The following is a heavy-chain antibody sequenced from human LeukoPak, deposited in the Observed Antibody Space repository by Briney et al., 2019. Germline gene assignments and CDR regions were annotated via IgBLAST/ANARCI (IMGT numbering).Heavy chain of an antibody. CDR1: GFTFSSYG. Sequence: PGRSLRLSCAASGFTFSSYGMHWVRQAPGKGLDWVAVIWDDGSNKYYADSVKGRYTISRDNSKNTLYLQMNSLRAEDTAVYYCAKGSPYCSGGICYSPSDYWGQGTLVTVSS. CDR3: AKGSPYCSGGICYSPSDY. D-gene: IGHD2-15*01. CDR2: IWDDGSNK. J-gene: IGHJ4*02. V-gene: IGHV3-33*06.